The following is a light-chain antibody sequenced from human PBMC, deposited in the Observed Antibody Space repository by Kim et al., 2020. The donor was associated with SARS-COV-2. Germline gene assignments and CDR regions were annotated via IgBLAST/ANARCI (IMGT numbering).Light chain of an antibody. J-gene: IGLJ2*01. V-gene: IGLV3-19*01. CDR1: SLRTYY. Sequence: VALGHTVRITCKGDSLRTYYATWYQQKPGQAPILVIFGKNSRPSGIPDRFSGSSSGNTASLTITGTQAGDEADYYCNSRDSNDNVVFGGGTKLTVL. CDR3: NSRDSNDNVV. CDR2: GKN.